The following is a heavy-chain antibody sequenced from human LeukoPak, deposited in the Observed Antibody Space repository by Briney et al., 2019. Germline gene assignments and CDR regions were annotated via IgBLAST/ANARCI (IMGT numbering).Heavy chain of an antibody. CDR3: AKEGSSWPKNPFDY. Sequence: GGSLRLSCTASGFTFSSYGMHWVRQAPGKGLEWVAFIRYDGSNKYYADSVKGRFTTSRDNSKNTLYPQMNSLRAEDTAVYYCAKEGSSWPKNPFDYWGQGTLVT. J-gene: IGHJ4*02. CDR1: GFTFSSYG. D-gene: IGHD6-13*01. CDR2: IRYDGSNK. V-gene: IGHV3-30*02.